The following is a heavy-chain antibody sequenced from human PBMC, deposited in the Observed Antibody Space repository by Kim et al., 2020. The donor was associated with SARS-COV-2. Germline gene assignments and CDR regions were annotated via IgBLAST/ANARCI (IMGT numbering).Heavy chain of an antibody. D-gene: IGHD3-22*01. J-gene: IGHJ6*02. Sequence: GRFTIRRDDSKNTAYLQMNSLKTEDTAVYYCTRHDYYDSSGYRPGAMDVWGQGTTVTVSS. CDR3: TRHDYYDSSGYRPGAMDV. V-gene: IGHV3-73*01.